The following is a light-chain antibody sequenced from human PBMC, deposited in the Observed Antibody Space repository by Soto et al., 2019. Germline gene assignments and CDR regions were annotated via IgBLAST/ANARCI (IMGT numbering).Light chain of an antibody. CDR2: GAS. V-gene: IGKV3-20*01. CDR1: QSVSSSY. Sequence: EMVLTQSPGTLSFSPGERATLSCRASQSVSSSYLAWYQQKPGQAPRLLIYGASSRATGIPDRFSGSGSGTDFTLTISRLEPEDFAVYYCQQYGSSPLTFGRGTKVDIK. J-gene: IGKJ4*01. CDR3: QQYGSSPLT.